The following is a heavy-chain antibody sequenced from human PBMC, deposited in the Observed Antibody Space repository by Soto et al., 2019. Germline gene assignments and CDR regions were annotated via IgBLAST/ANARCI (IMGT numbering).Heavy chain of an antibody. D-gene: IGHD2-2*01. CDR3: ATIVKLGYCSSTSCFEYNWFDP. Sequence: PSETLSLTCAVSGGSISSSNWWSWVRQPPGKGLEWIGEIYHSGSTNYNPSLKSRVTISVDKSKNQFSLKLSSVTAADTAVYYCATIVKLGYCSSTSCFEYNWFDPWGQGTLVTVSS. J-gene: IGHJ5*02. CDR2: IYHSGST. CDR1: GGSISSSNW. V-gene: IGHV4-4*02.